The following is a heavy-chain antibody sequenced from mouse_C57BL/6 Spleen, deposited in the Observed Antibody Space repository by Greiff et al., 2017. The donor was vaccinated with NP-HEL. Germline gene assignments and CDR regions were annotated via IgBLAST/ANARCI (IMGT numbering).Heavy chain of an antibody. CDR1: GFTFSDYG. J-gene: IGHJ2*01. D-gene: IGHD2-4*01. CDR3: ARDEYDRGYFDY. Sequence: EVKLMESGGGLVKPGGSLKLSCAASGFTFSDYGMHWVRQAPEKGLEWVAYISSGSSTIYYADTVKGRFTISRDNAKNTLFLQMTSLRSEDTAMYYGARDEYDRGYFDYWGQGTTLTVSS. V-gene: IGHV5-17*01. CDR2: ISSGSSTI.